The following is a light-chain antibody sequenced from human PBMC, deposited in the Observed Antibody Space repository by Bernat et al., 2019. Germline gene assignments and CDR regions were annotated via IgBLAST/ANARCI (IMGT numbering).Light chain of an antibody. V-gene: IGLV3-25*03. J-gene: IGLJ3*02. CDR3: QTADSSGTWV. Sequence: SYELTQPPSVSVSPGQTARITCSGDALTNQYSFWYQQKPGQAPLVVIYKDTGRPSGIPERFSGSTSGTTVTLPITAVQAEDGADYYCQTADSSGTWVFGGGTKLTVL. CDR1: ALTNQY. CDR2: KDT.